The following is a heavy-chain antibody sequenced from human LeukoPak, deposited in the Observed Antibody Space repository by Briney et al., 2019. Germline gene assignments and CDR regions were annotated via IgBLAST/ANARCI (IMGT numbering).Heavy chain of an antibody. CDR1: GFTFSSYG. CDR3: ARGFYYFDY. J-gene: IGHJ4*02. Sequence: GGSLRLSCAASGFTFSSYGMHWVRQAPGKRLEWVAVIWYDGSNKYYADSVKGRFTISRDNSKNTLYLQMNSLRAEDTAVYYCARGFYYFDYWGQGTLVTVSS. V-gene: IGHV3-33*01. CDR2: IWYDGSNK. D-gene: IGHD3-10*01.